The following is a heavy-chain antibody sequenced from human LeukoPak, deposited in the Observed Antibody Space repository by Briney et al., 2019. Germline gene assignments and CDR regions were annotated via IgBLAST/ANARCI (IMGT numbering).Heavy chain of an antibody. CDR3: ARAIGITIFGVVPTSGYMDV. CDR1: GYTFTSNY. Sequence: ASVKVSCKAFGYTFTSNYMHWVRQAPGQGPEWMGVISPSGGSTTYAQKFQGRVTLTRDMSTSTDYLELRSLRSDDTAVYHCARAIGITIFGVVPTSGYMDVWGKGTTVTVSS. D-gene: IGHD3-3*01. J-gene: IGHJ6*03. CDR2: ISPSGGST. V-gene: IGHV1-46*01.